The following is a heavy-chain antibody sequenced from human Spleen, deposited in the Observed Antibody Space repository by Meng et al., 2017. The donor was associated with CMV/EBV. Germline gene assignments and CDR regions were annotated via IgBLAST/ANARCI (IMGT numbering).Heavy chain of an antibody. CDR2: IDRSDNT. CDR1: SSRDRSRSD. D-gene: IGHD2-2*01. V-gene: IGHV4-61*01. Sequence: SSRDRSRSDWRWMPTPTGKELKWIAYIDRSDNTNQKPALVSRVTISVDTSKNQFSLKLRSISSADTAVYFCARDCSSSTCDDAFDIWGQGTVVTVSS. J-gene: IGHJ3*02. CDR3: ARDCSSSTCDDAFDI.